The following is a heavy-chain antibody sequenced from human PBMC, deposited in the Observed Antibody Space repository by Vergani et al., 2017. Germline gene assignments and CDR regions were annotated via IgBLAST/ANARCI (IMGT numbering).Heavy chain of an antibody. CDR1: GLSFSSYC. D-gene: IGHD3-22*01. V-gene: IGHV3-30*03. J-gene: IGHJ4*02. CDR3: AIDVLAYDNFDTSGSLGS. Sequence: QVQLVESGGGVVQPGGSLRLSCEASGLSFSSYCMHWVRQAPGKGLEWVAIISYDGGNKYYADSVQGRLTISRDNSKNTLYLQMNSLRAEDTAVYYCAIDVLAYDNFDTSGSLGSWSQGTLVTVSS. CDR2: ISYDGGNK.